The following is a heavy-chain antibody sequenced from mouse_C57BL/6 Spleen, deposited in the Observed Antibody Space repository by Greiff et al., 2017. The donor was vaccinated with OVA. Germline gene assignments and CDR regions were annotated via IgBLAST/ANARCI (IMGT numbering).Heavy chain of an antibody. D-gene: IGHD2-5*01. V-gene: IGHV1-72*01. CDR3: AREEDSNYDYAMDY. Sequence: QVQLKQPGAELVKPGASVKLSCKASGYTFTSYWMHWVKQRPGRGLEWIGRIDPNSGGTKYNEKFKSKATLTVDKPSSTAYMQLSSLTSEDSAVYYCAREEDSNYDYAMDYWGQGTSVTVSS. J-gene: IGHJ4*01. CDR2: IDPNSGGT. CDR1: GYTFTSYW.